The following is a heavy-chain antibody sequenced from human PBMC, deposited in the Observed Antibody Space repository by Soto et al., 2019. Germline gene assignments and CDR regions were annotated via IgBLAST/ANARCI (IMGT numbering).Heavy chain of an antibody. D-gene: IGHD3-3*01. V-gene: IGHV4-59*01. Sequence: PSETLSLTCTVSGGSISSYYWSWIRQPPGKGLEWIGYIYYSGSTNYNPSIKSRVTISVDTSKNQFSLKLSSVTAADTAVYYCARLPVPPASGYPGYYYYMDVWGKGTTVTVSS. CDR3: ARLPVPPASGYPGYYYYMDV. CDR2: IYYSGST. J-gene: IGHJ6*03. CDR1: GGSISSYY.